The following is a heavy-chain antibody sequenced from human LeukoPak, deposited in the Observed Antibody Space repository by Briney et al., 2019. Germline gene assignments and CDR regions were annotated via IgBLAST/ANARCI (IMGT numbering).Heavy chain of an antibody. CDR3: ARSYYDILTGYHGGYYFDY. CDR2: IYYSGST. V-gene: IGHV4-31*03. D-gene: IGHD3-9*01. CDR1: GGSISSGGYC. J-gene: IGHJ4*02. Sequence: SQTLSLTCTVSGGSISSGGYCWSWIRQHPGKGLEWIGYIYYSGSTYYNPSLKSRVTISVDTSKNQFSLKLSSVTAADTAVYYCARSYYDILTGYHGGYYFDYWGQGTLVTVSS.